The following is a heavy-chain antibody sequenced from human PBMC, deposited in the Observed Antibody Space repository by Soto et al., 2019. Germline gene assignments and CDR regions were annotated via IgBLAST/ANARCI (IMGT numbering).Heavy chain of an antibody. Sequence: SSETLSLTCAVSGGSIISGGSSWSLIRQPPGKGLEWIGYIYHSGSTYYNPSLKSRVTISVDRSKNQFSLKLSSVTADTAVYYCARAGDSSGPVALGYWGQGTLVTVSS. D-gene: IGHD3-22*01. CDR2: IYHSGST. J-gene: IGHJ4*02. CDR3: ARAGDSSGPVALGY. CDR1: GGSIISGGSS. V-gene: IGHV4-30-2*01.